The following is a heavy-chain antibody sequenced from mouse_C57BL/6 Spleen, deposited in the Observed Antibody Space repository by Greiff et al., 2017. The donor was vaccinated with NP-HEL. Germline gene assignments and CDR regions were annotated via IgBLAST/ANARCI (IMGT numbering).Heavy chain of an antibody. D-gene: IGHD2-1*01. J-gene: IGHJ1*03. CDR1: GYTFTSYW. CDR3: ERLVFFYGNRYFDV. Sequence: QVQLQQPGAELVKPGASVKMSCKASGYTFTSYWITWVKQRPGQGLEWIGDIYPGSGSTNYNEPFKSKATLTVDTSSSTAYMQLSSLTSEDSAVYSCERLVFFYGNRYFDVWGTGTTVTVSS. CDR2: IYPGSGST. V-gene: IGHV1-55*01.